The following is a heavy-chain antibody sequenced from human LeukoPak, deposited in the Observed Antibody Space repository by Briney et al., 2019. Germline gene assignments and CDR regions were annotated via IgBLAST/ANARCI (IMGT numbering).Heavy chain of an antibody. CDR1: AGSISSHY. J-gene: IGHJ4*02. V-gene: IGHV4-59*11. CDR2: IYYSGGT. Sequence: SETLSLKCTVSAGSISSHYWSWIRQPPGKGLEWIGYIYYSGGTNYNPSLKSRVTISVDTSKNQFSLNLSSVTAADTAVYYCARTRDGYNSASPFDSWGQGTLVTVSS. CDR3: ARTRDGYNSASPFDS. D-gene: IGHD5-24*01.